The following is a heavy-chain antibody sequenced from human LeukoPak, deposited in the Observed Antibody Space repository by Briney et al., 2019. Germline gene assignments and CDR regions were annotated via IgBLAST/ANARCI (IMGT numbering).Heavy chain of an antibody. V-gene: IGHV4-34*01. Sequence: SETLSLTCAVYGGSFSGYYWSWIRQPPGKGLEWIGEINHSGSTNYNPSLKSRVTISVDTSKNQFSLKLSSVTAADTAVYYCARLPSYTYYYYYMDVWGNGTTVTVSS. J-gene: IGHJ6*03. CDR2: INHSGST. CDR1: GGSFSGYY. D-gene: IGHD2-2*02. CDR3: ARLPSYTYYYYYMDV.